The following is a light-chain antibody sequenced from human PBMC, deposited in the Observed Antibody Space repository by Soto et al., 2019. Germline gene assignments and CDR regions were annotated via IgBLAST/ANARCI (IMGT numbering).Light chain of an antibody. CDR1: QSVSTN. V-gene: IGKV3-11*02. CDR2: DAS. CDR3: QQRSNWPPIT. J-gene: IGKJ5*01. Sequence: EIVLTQSPATLSLSPGERATLSCTASQSVSTNLDWYQQKPGQATRLIIYDASNRANGIPARFSGSGSGRDFTLTISSLEPEDFAAYYCQQRSNWPPITFGQGTRLEIK.